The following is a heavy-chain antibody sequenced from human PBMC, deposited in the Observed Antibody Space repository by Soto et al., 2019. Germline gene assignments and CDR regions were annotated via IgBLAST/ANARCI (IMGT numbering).Heavy chain of an antibody. D-gene: IGHD3-10*01. CDR2: ISGSSTST. V-gene: IGHV3-23*01. CDR3: AKDPSSGFAMENYFDY. Sequence: EVQLSGSGGGLVQPGGSLRLSCAASGFTFSSYAMSWVRQAPGKGLEWVSAISGSSTSTYYADSVKGRFTISRDNSKNTLYLQMNSLIAEDTAVYYCAKDPSSGFAMENYFDYWGQGTLVTVSS. J-gene: IGHJ4*02. CDR1: GFTFSSYA.